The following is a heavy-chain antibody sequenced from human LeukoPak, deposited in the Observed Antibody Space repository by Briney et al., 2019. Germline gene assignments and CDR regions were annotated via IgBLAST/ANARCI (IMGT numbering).Heavy chain of an antibody. CDR1: AGSISSYY. CDR2: IFPSGSA. Sequence: SETLSLTCTVSAGSISSYYWTWIRQPPGKGLEWIGYIFPSGSAYYNPSLKTRVTISLDTSENQFSLKLTSVTAADTAVYFCARRHHYSYFMDVWGKGTTVTVSS. J-gene: IGHJ6*03. CDR3: ARRHHYSYFMDV. V-gene: IGHV4-4*09.